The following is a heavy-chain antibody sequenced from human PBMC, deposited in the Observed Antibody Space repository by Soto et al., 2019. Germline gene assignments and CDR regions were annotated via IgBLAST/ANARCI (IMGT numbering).Heavy chain of an antibody. J-gene: IGHJ6*04. Sequence: GESLKISCKGSGYSFTSYWISWVRQMPGKGLEWMGRIDPSDSYTNYSPSFQGHVTISADKSISTAYLQWSSLKASDTAMYYCARQSLGYSPSGYYGMYVWGKGTTVTVSS. CDR2: IDPSDSYT. CDR1: GYSFTSYW. V-gene: IGHV5-10-1*01. CDR3: ARQSLGYSPSGYYGMYV. D-gene: IGHD5-18*01.